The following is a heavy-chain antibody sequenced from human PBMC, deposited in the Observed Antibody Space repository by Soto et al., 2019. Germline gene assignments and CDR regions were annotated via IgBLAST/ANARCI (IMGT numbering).Heavy chain of an antibody. J-gene: IGHJ4*02. V-gene: IGHV1-24*01. D-gene: IGHD2-21*02. Sequence: ASVKVSCKVSGYTLTELSMHWVRQAPGKGLEWMGRFDPEDGETIYAQKFQGRVTMTEDTSTDTAYMELSSLRSEDTAVYYCATALAYCGGDCYPPPYYFDYWGQGTLVTVSS. CDR2: FDPEDGET. CDR3: ATALAYCGGDCYPPPYYFDY. CDR1: GYTLTELS.